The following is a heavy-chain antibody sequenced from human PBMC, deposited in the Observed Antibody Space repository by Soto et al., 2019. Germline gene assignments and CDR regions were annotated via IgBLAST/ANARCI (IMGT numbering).Heavy chain of an antibody. J-gene: IGHJ6*03. CDR2: IYYSGST. CDR1: GGSISSGGYY. V-gene: IGHV4-31*03. D-gene: IGHD2-15*01. Sequence: PSEPLSLTCTVSGGSISSGGYYCSWIRQHPGKGLEWIGYIYYSGSTYYNPSLKSRVTISVDTSKNQFSLKLSSVTAADTAVYYCARVPSSLEKEDTPHYYYYYMDVWGKGTTVTVSS. CDR3: ARVPSSLEKEDTPHYYYYYMDV.